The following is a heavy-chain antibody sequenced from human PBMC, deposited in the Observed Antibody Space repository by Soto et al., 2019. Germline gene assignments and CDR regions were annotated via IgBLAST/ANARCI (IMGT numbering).Heavy chain of an antibody. Sequence: PSETLSLTCAVSGGSISSGGYSWSWIRQPPGKGLEWIGYIYHSGSTYYNPSLKSRATISVDRSKNQFSLTLSPVTAADKAVYYCARGNTMVRRVRTWWFDTWGQGTLATVSS. J-gene: IGHJ5*02. CDR2: IYHSGST. D-gene: IGHD3-10*01. CDR3: ARGNTMVRRVRTWWFDT. CDR1: GGSISSGGYS. V-gene: IGHV4-30-2*01.